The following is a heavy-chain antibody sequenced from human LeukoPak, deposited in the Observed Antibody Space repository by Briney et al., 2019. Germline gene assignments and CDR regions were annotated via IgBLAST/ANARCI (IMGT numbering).Heavy chain of an antibody. CDR3: ARNDYYDSSDNWFDP. Sequence: ASVKVSYKASGYTFTSYDINWVQQATGQGLEWVGWMNPNSGDTGYAQKFQGRVTMTRNTSISTAYMELSSLRSEDTDVYYCARNDYYDSSDNWFDPWGQGTLVTVSS. D-gene: IGHD3-22*01. J-gene: IGHJ5*02. CDR1: GYTFTSYD. V-gene: IGHV1-8*01. CDR2: MNPNSGDT.